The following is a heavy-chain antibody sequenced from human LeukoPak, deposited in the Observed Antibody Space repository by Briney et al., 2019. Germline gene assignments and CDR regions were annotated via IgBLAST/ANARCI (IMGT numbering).Heavy chain of an antibody. CDR1: GFTFSNSA. J-gene: IGHJ3*01. CDR3: AAEIYGGNTDCCTFDF. V-gene: IGHV1-58*02. D-gene: IGHD4-23*01. Sequence: ASVKVSCKASGFTFSNSAIQWVRQARGQRLEWIGWIGVAGGNTNYAQTLQGRLTITRDMSTSTAYMELTSLRSDDTAVYYCAAEIYGGNTDCCTFDFWGPGTPVTVSS. CDR2: IGVAGGNT.